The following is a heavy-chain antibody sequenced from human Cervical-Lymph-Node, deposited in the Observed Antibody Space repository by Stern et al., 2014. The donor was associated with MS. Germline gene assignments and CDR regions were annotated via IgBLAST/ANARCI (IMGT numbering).Heavy chain of an antibody. V-gene: IGHV4-39*02. J-gene: IGHJ4*02. D-gene: IGHD6-6*01. CDR1: GASMSSTTYY. CDR2: RDNSGIP. CDR3: ARVRSAAPDLPFDF. Sequence: QVQLQESGLGLVTPSETLSLICSVSGASMSSTTYYWGWIRQAPGEGLEWIGNRDNSGIPPYTPPLKSRVTISGDTSKNVFSLKLPSVTAADTAVYYCARVRSAAPDLPFDFWGQGTLVTVSS.